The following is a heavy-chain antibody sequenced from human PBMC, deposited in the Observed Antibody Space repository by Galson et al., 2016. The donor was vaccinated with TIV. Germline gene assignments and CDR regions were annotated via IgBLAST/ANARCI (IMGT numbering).Heavy chain of an antibody. Sequence: SLRLSCAASGFSISNYWMHWVRQAPGKGLEWVANINQDGSEKYYVDSVKGRFTISRDNAKNSLFLQMNSLRAEDTALYYCLKAMDVWGKGTTVTVSS. V-gene: IGHV3-7*01. CDR2: INQDGSEK. CDR1: GFSISNYW. J-gene: IGHJ6*04. CDR3: LKAMDV.